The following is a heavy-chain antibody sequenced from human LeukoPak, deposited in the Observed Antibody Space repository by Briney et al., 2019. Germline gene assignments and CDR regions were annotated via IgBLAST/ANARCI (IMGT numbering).Heavy chain of an antibody. CDR2: ISYDGSNK. Sequence: AGGSLRLSCAASGFTFSSYGMHWVRQAPGKGLEWVAVISYDGSNKYYADSVKGRFTISRDNSKNTLYLQMNSLRAEDTAVYYCAKDQEATGAADYWGQGTLVTVSS. J-gene: IGHJ4*02. V-gene: IGHV3-30*18. D-gene: IGHD7-27*01. CDR3: AKDQEATGAADY. CDR1: GFTFSSYG.